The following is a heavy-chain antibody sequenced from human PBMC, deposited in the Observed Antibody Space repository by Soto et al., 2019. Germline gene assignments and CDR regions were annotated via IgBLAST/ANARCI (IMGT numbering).Heavy chain of an antibody. Sequence: QVQLVQSGAEVKKPGASVKVSCKASGYTFTNFGISWVRQAPGQGLEWMGWISAYNGNTNYAQNFQGRVTMTTDTSTSTAYIELRGLRSDDTAGYYDAAGDSSIDYWGQGTLVTVSS. J-gene: IGHJ4*02. CDR3: AAGDSSIDY. CDR1: GYTFTNFG. D-gene: IGHD3-10*01. V-gene: IGHV1-18*01. CDR2: ISAYNGNT.